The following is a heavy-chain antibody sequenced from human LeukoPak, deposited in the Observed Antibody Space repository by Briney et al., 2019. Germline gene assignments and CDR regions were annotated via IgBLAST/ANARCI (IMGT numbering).Heavy chain of an antibody. V-gene: IGHV3-30*18. CDR2: ISYDGSNK. CDR3: AKDGGRYGSGGYGRSYFDY. CDR1: GFTFSSYG. J-gene: IGHJ4*02. D-gene: IGHD3-10*01. Sequence: PGGSLRLSCAASGFTFSSYGMHWVRQAPGKGLEWVAVISYDGSNKYYADSVKGRFTISRDNSKNTLYLQMNSLRAEDTAVYYCAKDGGRYGSGGYGRSYFDYWGQGTLVTVSS.